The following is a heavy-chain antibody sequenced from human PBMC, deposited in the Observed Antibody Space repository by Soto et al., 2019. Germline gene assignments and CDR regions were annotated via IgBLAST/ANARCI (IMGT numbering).Heavy chain of an antibody. V-gene: IGHV5-51*01. CDR3: ARTSAAGKYYYGMDV. CDR1: GYSFSSFW. Sequence: PGGALKISCKGFGYSFSSFWIGWVGQMPGKGLEGMGIIYPGDSDTRYSPSFQGQVTISADKSISTAYLQWSSLKASDTAMYYCARTSAAGKYYYGMDVWGQGTTVTVS. CDR2: IYPGDSDT. D-gene: IGHD6-13*01. J-gene: IGHJ6*02.